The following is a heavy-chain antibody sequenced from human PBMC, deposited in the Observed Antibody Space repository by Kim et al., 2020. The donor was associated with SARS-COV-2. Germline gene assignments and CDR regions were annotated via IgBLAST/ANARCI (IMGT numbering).Heavy chain of an antibody. CDR1: GFNFTNYG. Sequence: GGSLRLSCVASGFNFTNYGMHWVRQAPGKGLEWVGIVSYEGRNTYYAGSVKGRFAISRDNSKNTLYLQMNSLKTEDTARYFCVKEAAFTTVVVDYYFDYWGQGNLVTVSS. J-gene: IGHJ4*02. CDR2: VSYEGRNT. CDR3: VKEAAFTTVVVDYYFDY. V-gene: IGHV3-30*18. D-gene: IGHD2-15*01.